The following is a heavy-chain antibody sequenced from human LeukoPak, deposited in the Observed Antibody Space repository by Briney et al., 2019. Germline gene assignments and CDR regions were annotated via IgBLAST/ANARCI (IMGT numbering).Heavy chain of an antibody. Sequence: GGSLRLSCAASEFTFSSYAMNWDRQAPGKGPEWVSAISGGGGNTYYADSVKGRFTISRDNSKNTLFLQMNSLRAEDTAVYYCAKAIGATYYYASGSYYFDYWGQGILVTVSS. CDR3: AKAIGATYYYASGSYYFDY. CDR1: EFTFSSYA. CDR2: ISGGGGNT. J-gene: IGHJ4*02. V-gene: IGHV3-23*01. D-gene: IGHD3-10*01.